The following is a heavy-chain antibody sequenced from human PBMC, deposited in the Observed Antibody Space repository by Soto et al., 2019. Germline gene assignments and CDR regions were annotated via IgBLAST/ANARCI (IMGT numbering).Heavy chain of an antibody. CDR2: VSGSGSST. V-gene: IGHV3-23*01. CDR1: GLTFSSYA. CDR3: AKDRSGDTRGRVRFDP. J-gene: IGHJ5*02. Sequence: VQLLESGGGLVQPGGSLRLSCAASGLTFSSYAMSWVRQAPGKGLEWVSAVSGSGSSTYYADSVTGRFTISRDNSKNTLYLQMTSLSDENTAVYHCAKDRSGDTRGRVRFDPWGQGTLVTVSS. D-gene: IGHD2-21*02.